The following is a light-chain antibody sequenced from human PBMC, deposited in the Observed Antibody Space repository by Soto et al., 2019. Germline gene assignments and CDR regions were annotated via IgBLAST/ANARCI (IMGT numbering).Light chain of an antibody. Sequence: QSALTQPASVSGSPGQSITISCTGTSSDVGGYNYVSWYQQHPGKAPKLMIYDVSNRPSGVSNRFSGSKSGNTASLTISGRQAEDEADYYCSSDTSSSTLFGGGTKLTVL. J-gene: IGLJ2*01. V-gene: IGLV2-14*01. CDR1: SSDVGGYNY. CDR2: DVS. CDR3: SSDTSSSTL.